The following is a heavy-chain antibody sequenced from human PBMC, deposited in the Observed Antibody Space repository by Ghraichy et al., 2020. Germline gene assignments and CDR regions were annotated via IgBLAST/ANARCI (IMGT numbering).Heavy chain of an antibody. CDR1: GFTFRTYS. CDR3: ARDRMNGASGNIDS. D-gene: IGHD1-1*01. J-gene: IGHJ4*02. V-gene: IGHV3-21*01. Sequence: GGSLRLSCAASGFTFRTYSMNWVRQAPGKGLEWLSSISSNSLYKYYADSLKGRFTISRDDAKNSLFLQMNSLRVEDTAMYYCARDRMNGASGNIDSWGQGTLVTVSS. CDR2: ISSNSLYK.